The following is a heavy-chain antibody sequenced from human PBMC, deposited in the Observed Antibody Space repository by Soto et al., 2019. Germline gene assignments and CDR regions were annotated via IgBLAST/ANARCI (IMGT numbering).Heavy chain of an antibody. CDR3: AKDAGGVWSVAKGSSYAYYDMDV. D-gene: IGHD3-3*01. CDR2: ISWNSETT. V-gene: IGHV3-9*01. J-gene: IGHJ6*02. Sequence: EVQLVESGGGMVQPGRSLRLSCVASGFTFDDHAMHWVRRGPGRGLEWVSGISWNSETTGYADSVRGRFTISRDNAKNSLYLQMNSLRVADTAFYYCAKDAGGVWSVAKGSSYAYYDMDVWGQGTTVIVS. CDR1: GFTFDDHA.